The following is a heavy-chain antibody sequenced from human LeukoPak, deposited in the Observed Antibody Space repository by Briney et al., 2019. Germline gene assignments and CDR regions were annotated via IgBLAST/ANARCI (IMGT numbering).Heavy chain of an antibody. D-gene: IGHD2-15*01. CDR3: ARVGLYCSGGSCYSGWFDP. Sequence: PSETLSLTCTVSGGSVSSGSYYWSWIRQPPGKGLEWIGYIYYSGSTNYNPFLKSRVTISVDTSKNQFSLKLSSVTAADTAVYYCARVGLYCSGGSCYSGWFDPWGQGTLVTVSS. CDR1: GGSVSSGSYY. CDR2: IYYSGST. J-gene: IGHJ5*02. V-gene: IGHV4-61*01.